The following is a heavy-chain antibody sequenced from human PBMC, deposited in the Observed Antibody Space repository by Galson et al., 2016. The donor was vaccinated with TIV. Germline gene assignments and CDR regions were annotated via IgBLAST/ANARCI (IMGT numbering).Heavy chain of an antibody. CDR1: GFKFDVSP. J-gene: IGHJ4*02. CDR2: MSGTGFST. V-gene: IGHV3-23*01. CDR3: AKIGGRTGQGFRYFSN. D-gene: IGHD3-16*01. Sequence: SLRLSCAASGFKFDVSPMIWIRQAPGMGLEWVSAMSGTGFSTYYADSVKGRFTITRDLSNSTLFLQMNSLRAEDTAIYYCAKIGGRTGQGFRYFSNWGQGTLVTVSS.